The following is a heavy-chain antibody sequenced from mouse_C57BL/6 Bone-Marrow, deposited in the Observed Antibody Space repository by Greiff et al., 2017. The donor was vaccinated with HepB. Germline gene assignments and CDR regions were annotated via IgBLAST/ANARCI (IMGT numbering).Heavy chain of an antibody. CDR3: ARGTAQASWFAY. J-gene: IGHJ3*01. D-gene: IGHD3-2*02. CDR2: IDPSDSYT. CDR1: GYTFTSYW. V-gene: IGHV1-69*01. Sequence: QVQLQQPGAELVMPGASVKLSCKASGYTFTSYWMHWVKQRPGQGLEWIGEIDPSDSYTNYNQKFKGKSTLNVDKSSSTAYMQLSSLTSEDSAVYYCARGTAQASWFAYWGQGTLVTVSA.